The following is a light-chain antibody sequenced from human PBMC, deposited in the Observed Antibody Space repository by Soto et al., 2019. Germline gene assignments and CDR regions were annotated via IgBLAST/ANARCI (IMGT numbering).Light chain of an antibody. CDR3: QQYGSSPST. Sequence: EIVLTQSPDTLSLSPGARATVSCRASQSITSNYLAWYQQKPGQAPRLLIYGASTRATGIPDRFSGSGSGTDFTLTISRLEPEDFAVYYCQQYGSSPSTFGQGTKVDI. J-gene: IGKJ1*01. CDR2: GAS. V-gene: IGKV3-20*01. CDR1: QSITSNY.